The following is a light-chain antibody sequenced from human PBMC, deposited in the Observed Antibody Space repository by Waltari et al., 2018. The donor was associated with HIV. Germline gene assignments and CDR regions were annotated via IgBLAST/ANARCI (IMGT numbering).Light chain of an antibody. CDR2: GTS. CDR3: QLYLASPPEYT. J-gene: IGKJ2*01. V-gene: IGKV3-20*01. CDR1: QSVISSY. Sequence: EIVLTQSPGTLSLSPGERATLPCRASQSVISSYVAWYQQKPGQAPRLLISGTSSRATGIPDRFSGYGSGTDFTLTISRLEPEDFAVYYCQLYLASPPEYTFGQGTKLEIK.